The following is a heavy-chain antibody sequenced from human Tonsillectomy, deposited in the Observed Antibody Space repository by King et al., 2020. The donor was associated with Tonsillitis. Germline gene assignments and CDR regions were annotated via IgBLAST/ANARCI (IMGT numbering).Heavy chain of an antibody. CDR1: GFTFSDFY. Sequence: VQLVESGGGLVKPGGSLRLSCAASGFTFSDFYMSWIRRAPGKGLEWVSYITSNSDYTNYADSVKGRFTISRDNAKNSLYLQMNSLRAEDTAVYYCARVWSYCGGDCYDTADYWGQGTLVTVSS. D-gene: IGHD2-21*02. CDR3: ARVWSYCGGDCYDTADY. V-gene: IGHV3-11*05. CDR2: ITSNSDYT. J-gene: IGHJ4*02.